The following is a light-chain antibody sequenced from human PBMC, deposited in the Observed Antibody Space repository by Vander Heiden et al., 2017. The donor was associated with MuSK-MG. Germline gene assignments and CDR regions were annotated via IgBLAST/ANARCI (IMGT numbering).Light chain of an antibody. Sequence: QSPLTQPASVSGSPGQSITTSCTGTSSDVGSYNLVSWYQQHPGKAPKLMIYEGSKRPSGVSNRFSGSKSGNTASLTISGLQAEDEADYYCCSYAGSSTYVFGTGTKVTGL. CDR3: CSYAGSSTYV. V-gene: IGLV2-23*01. CDR1: SSDVGSYNL. CDR2: EGS. J-gene: IGLJ1*01.